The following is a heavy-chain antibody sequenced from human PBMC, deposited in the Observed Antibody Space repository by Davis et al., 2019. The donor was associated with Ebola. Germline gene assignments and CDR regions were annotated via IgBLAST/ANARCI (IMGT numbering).Heavy chain of an antibody. CDR1: GFTFSSYA. J-gene: IGHJ6*02. Sequence: PGGSLRLSCAASGFTFSSYAMHWVRQAPGKGLEWVAVISYDGSNKYYADSVKGRFTISRDNSKNTLYLQMNSLRAEDTAVYYCAKRVYGMDVWGQGTTVTVSS. V-gene: IGHV3-30-3*02. CDR3: AKRVYGMDV. CDR2: ISYDGSNK.